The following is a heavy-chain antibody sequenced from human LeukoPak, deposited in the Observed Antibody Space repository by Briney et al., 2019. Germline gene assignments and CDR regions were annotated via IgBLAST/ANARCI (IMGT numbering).Heavy chain of an antibody. Sequence: ASVKVSCKASGYIFTNYAIHWVRQAPGQRLEWMGWINAGDGNTKYSQKFQGRVTITRDTSATTAYMELSSLRSEDTAVYYCAREEAVAPYVGYWGQGTLVTVSS. CDR1: GYIFTNYA. V-gene: IGHV1-3*01. D-gene: IGHD6-19*01. CDR2: INAGDGNT. CDR3: AREEAVAPYVGY. J-gene: IGHJ4*02.